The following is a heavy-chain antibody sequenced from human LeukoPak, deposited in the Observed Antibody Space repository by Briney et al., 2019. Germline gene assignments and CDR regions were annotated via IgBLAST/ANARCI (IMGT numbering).Heavy chain of an antibody. CDR2: ISSSSSYI. V-gene: IGHV3-21*01. D-gene: IGHD3-9*01. Sequence: GGSLRLSCAASGFTFSSYSMNWVRQAPGKGLEWVSSISSSSSYIYYADSVKGRFTISRDNAKNSLYLQMNSLRAEDTAVYYCARDGGLTGYYRRPRMDYYFDCWGQGTLVTVSS. CDR3: ARDGGLTGYYRRPRMDYYFDC. J-gene: IGHJ4*02. CDR1: GFTFSSYS.